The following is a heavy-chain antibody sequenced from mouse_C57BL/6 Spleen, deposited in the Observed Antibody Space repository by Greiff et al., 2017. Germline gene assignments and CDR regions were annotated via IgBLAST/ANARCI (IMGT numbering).Heavy chain of an antibody. Sequence: QVHVKQSGPGLVAPSQSLSITCTVSGFSLTSYGVDWVRQPPGKGLEWLGVIWGGGSTNYNSALMSRLSISKDNSKSQVFLKMNSLQTDDTAMYYCAKSYYYGSSPYYAMDYWGQGTSVTVSS. V-gene: IGHV2-9*01. J-gene: IGHJ4*01. CDR2: IWGGGST. CDR3: AKSYYYGSSPYYAMDY. D-gene: IGHD1-1*01. CDR1: GFSLTSYG.